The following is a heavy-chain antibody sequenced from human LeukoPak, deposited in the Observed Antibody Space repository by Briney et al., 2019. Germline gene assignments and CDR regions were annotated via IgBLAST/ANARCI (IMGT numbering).Heavy chain of an antibody. D-gene: IGHD4-17*01. Sequence: GASVKVSCEASGGTFSSYAISWVRQAPGQGLEWMGGIIPIFGAANYAQKFQGRVTITADESTSTAYMELSSLRSEDTAVYYCARALGGDSGYGMDVWGQGTTVTVSS. CDR2: IIPIFGAA. CDR3: ARALGGDSGYGMDV. V-gene: IGHV1-69*13. J-gene: IGHJ6*02. CDR1: GGTFSSYA.